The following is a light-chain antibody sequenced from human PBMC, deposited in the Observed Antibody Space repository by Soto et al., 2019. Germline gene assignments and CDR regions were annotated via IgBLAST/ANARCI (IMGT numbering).Light chain of an antibody. CDR1: QSISSW. CDR3: QQYDTYPWT. CDR2: DAS. V-gene: IGKV1-5*01. J-gene: IGKJ1*01. Sequence: DIQMTQSPSTLSASVGDRVTITCRASQSISSWLAWYQQKPGKAPKLLIYDASSLDTGVPSRFSGSGSGTDFTLTISSLQPDDFAAYFCQQYDTYPWTFGQGTKVEIK.